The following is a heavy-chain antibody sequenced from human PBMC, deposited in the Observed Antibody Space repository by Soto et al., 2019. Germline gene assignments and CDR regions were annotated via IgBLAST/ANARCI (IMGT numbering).Heavy chain of an antibody. CDR1: GFTLRTYG. CDR2: IWYDGSNK. J-gene: IGHJ4*02. D-gene: IGHD5-12*01. V-gene: IGHV3-33*01. CDR3: ARGVDGYDYSVYY. Sequence: GGSLRLSCAASGFTLRTYGMHWVRQAPGKGLEWVAVIWYDGSNKYYADSVKGRFTISKDNSKNTLYPQMNSLRAEDTAVYYCARGVDGYDYSVYYWGQGTLVTVSS.